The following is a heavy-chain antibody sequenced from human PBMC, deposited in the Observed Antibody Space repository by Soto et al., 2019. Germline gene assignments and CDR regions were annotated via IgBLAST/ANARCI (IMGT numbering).Heavy chain of an antibody. V-gene: IGHV3-7*04. CDR2: IKEDGGKT. CDR3: SRDYYGPGPD. CDR1: GLTLSRYW. J-gene: IGHJ4*02. Sequence: EVQLVESGGGLVQPGGSLRLSCVASGLTLSRYWMSWVRQAPGKGLEWVANIKEDGGKTYYVDSVKGRFTISRDNAKNSVYLQMNSLRGEDTGVYYCSRDYYGPGPDWGQGTLVIVSS. D-gene: IGHD3-22*01.